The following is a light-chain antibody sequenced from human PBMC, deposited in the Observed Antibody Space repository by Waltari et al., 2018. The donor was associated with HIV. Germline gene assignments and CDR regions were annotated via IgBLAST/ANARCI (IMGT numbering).Light chain of an antibody. V-gene: IGLV3-25*03. CDR2: KDS. CDR3: QSTDSSGTYVI. Sequence: SYELTQPPSVSVSPGQTARITCSGDTLPKQYAFWYQQKPGQAPVLVMYKDSERPSGIPERCSGSSSGTQVTLTVSGVQAEDEAAYYCQSTDSSGTYVIFGGGTKLTVL. J-gene: IGLJ2*01. CDR1: TLPKQY.